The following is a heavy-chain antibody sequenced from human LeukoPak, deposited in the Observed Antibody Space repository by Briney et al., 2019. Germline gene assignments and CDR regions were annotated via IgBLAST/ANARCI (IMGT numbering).Heavy chain of an antibody. V-gene: IGHV3-53*01. Sequence: GGSLRLSCAASGFTVSSNYMSWVRQAPGKGLEWVSVIYSGGSTYYADSVKGRFTISRDNSKNTLYLQMNSLRAEDTAVYYCARVSLVSGWWWDLDYWGQGTLVTVSS. CDR3: ARVSLVSGWWWDLDY. CDR1: GFTVSSNY. J-gene: IGHJ4*02. D-gene: IGHD6-19*01. CDR2: IYSGGST.